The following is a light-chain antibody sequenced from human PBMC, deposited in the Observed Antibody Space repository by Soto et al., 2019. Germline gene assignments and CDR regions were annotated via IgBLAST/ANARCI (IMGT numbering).Light chain of an antibody. Sequence: DIQMTQSPSSLSASVVFRVTITCRASQSISSYLHWYQQKLGKAPKLLFYAASSLQSGVPSRFSRSGYGTDFTLTSSSLQPEDFATYYCQQSYSTPTFGTGTQVDIK. J-gene: IGKJ3*01. CDR3: QQSYSTPT. V-gene: IGKV1-39*01. CDR1: QSISSY. CDR2: AAS.